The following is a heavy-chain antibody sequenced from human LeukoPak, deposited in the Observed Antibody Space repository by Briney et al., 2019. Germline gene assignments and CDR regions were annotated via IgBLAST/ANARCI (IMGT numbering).Heavy chain of an antibody. Sequence: GGSLSLSCAASGFTISSYPMTWVRQPPGKGLEWVSAISGSGGSTYYADSVKGRFTISRDNTKHTLYLQMNSLGVEDTAVYYCAKVSFDGSFPLYFDSWGQGILVTVSS. CDR3: AKVSFDGSFPLYFDS. D-gene: IGHD3-9*01. J-gene: IGHJ4*02. CDR2: ISGSGGST. CDR1: GFTISSYP. V-gene: IGHV3-23*01.